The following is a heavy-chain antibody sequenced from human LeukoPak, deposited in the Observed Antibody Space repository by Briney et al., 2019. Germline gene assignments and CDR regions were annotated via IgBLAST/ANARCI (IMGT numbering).Heavy chain of an antibody. CDR3: ARGPQPSGAQRRWYFDP. J-gene: IGHJ5*02. V-gene: IGHV4-34*01. Sequence: SETLSLTCAVYGGSFSGYYWSWIRQPPGKGLEWIGEINHSGSTNYNPSLKSRVTISVDTSKNQFSLKLSSVTAADTAVYYCARGPQPSGAQRRWYFDPWGQGTLVTVSS. D-gene: IGHD6-13*01. CDR2: INHSGST. CDR1: GGSFSGYY.